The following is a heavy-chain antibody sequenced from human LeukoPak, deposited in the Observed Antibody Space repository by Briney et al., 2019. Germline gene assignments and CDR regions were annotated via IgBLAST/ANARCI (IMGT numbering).Heavy chain of an antibody. CDR2: IIPIFGTA. CDR3: ARAPGIAAAGRRYYYYGMDV. Sequence: ASVKVSCKASGGTFSSYAISWVRQAPGQWLEWMGGIIPIFGTANYAQKFQGRVTITADESTSTAYMELSSLRSEDTAVYYCARAPGIAAAGRRYYYYGMDVWGQGTTVTVSS. CDR1: GGTFSSYA. D-gene: IGHD6-13*01. V-gene: IGHV1-69*13. J-gene: IGHJ6*02.